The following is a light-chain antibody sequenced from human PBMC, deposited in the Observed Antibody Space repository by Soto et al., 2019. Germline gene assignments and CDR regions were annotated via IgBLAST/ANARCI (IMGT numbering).Light chain of an antibody. V-gene: IGLV2-11*01. CDR1: NSDVGGYNY. Sequence: QSALTQPRSVSGSPGQSVTISCTGTNSDVGGYNYVSWYQQHPDKAPKVMIYDVSKRPSGVPDRFSGSKSGNTASLTISWLQAEDEADYYCCSYAGSNTLVFGGGTKVTVL. J-gene: IGLJ2*01. CDR3: CSYAGSNTLV. CDR2: DVS.